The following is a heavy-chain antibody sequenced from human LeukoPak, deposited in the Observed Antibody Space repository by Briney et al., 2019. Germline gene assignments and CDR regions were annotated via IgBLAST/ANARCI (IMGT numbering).Heavy chain of an antibody. CDR1: GGTFSSYA. V-gene: IGHV1-69*13. D-gene: IGHD6-19*01. J-gene: IGHJ6*03. CDR3: ARVSPAGPYYYYYYYMDV. Sequence: GASVKVSCKASGGTFSSYAISWVRQAPGQGLKWMGGIIPIFGTANYAQKFQGRVTITADESTSTAYMELSSLRSEDTAVYYCARVSPAGPYYYYYYYMDVWGKGTTVTVSS. CDR2: IIPIFGTA.